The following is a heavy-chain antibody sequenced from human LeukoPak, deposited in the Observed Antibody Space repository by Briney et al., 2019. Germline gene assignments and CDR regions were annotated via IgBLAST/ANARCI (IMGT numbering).Heavy chain of an antibody. J-gene: IGHJ2*01. CDR3: ARAASGSYPPWYFDL. D-gene: IGHD1-26*01. CDR2: IYSGGST. V-gene: IGHV3-66*01. CDR1: GFTVSSNY. Sequence: GGSLRLSCAASGFTVSSNYMSWVRQAPGKGLEWVSVIYSGGSTYYADSVKGRFTISRDNSKNTLYLQMNSLRAEDTAVYYCARAASGSYPPWYFDLWGRGTLVTVSS.